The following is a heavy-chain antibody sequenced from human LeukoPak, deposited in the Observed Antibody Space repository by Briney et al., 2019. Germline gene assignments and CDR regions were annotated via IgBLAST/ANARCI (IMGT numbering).Heavy chain of an antibody. D-gene: IGHD3-22*01. Sequence: SQTLSLTCAISGDSVSSNSAAWNWIRQSPSRGLEWLGRTYYRSKWYNDYAVSVKSRITIDPDTSKNQFSLQLNSVTPEDTAVYYCASSYYYDSSGYDYWGQGTLVTVSP. V-gene: IGHV6-1*01. CDR3: ASSYYYDSSGYDY. CDR1: GDSVSSNSAA. J-gene: IGHJ4*02. CDR2: TYYRSKWYN.